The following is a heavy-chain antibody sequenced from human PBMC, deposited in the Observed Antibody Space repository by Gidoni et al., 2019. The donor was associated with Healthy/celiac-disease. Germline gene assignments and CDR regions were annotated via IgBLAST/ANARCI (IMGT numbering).Heavy chain of an antibody. Sequence: QLQLPESGPGLVKPSATLSLTCTLSGGSLSSSTLSWGWIRQPPGKGLEWIGSTYYSGTTYYNPSLKNRVTISVDTSKNQFSLKMNYVTAADTAVYYCARQGEAYSSSSVLNWFDPWGQGTLVTVSS. CDR1: GGSLSSSTLS. D-gene: IGHD6-6*01. V-gene: IGHV4-39*01. J-gene: IGHJ5*02. CDR2: TYYSGTT. CDR3: ARQGEAYSSSSVLNWFDP.